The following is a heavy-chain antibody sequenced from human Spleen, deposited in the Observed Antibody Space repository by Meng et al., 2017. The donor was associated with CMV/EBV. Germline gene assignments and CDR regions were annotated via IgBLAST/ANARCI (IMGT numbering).Heavy chain of an antibody. V-gene: IGHV3-43D*03. Sequence: GESLKISCAASGFTFDDYAMHWVRQAPGKGLEWVSLISWDGGSTYYADSVKGRFTISRDNSKNTLYLQMNSLRTEDTAVYYCARGVDSSGYHYSPFLGYWGQGTLVTVSS. CDR1: GFTFDDYA. J-gene: IGHJ4*02. CDR3: ARGVDSSGYHYSPFLGY. CDR2: ISWDGGST. D-gene: IGHD3-22*01.